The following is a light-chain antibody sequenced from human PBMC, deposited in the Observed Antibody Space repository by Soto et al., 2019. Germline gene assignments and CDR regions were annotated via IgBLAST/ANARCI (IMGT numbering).Light chain of an antibody. CDR3: QQHGTSPIT. J-gene: IGKJ5*01. Sequence: EIVMTQSPATLSVSTGERATLSCRASQSVSILLAWYQQKPGQAPRLLVYGASSRATGIPDRFSGSGSGTDFTLTISRLEPEDFAVYYCQQHGTSPITFGQGTRLEIK. CDR1: QSVSIL. CDR2: GAS. V-gene: IGKV3-20*01.